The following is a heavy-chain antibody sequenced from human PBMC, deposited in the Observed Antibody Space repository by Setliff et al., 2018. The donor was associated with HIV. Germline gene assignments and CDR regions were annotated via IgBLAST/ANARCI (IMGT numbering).Heavy chain of an antibody. Sequence: ASVKVSCKASGYSFTNYGISWVRQAPGQGLEWMGWMNPNSGNTGYAQKLQGRVTMTRNTSISTAYMELSSLRSEDTAVYYCARGLRDSSGREYFQHWGQGTPVTVSS. V-gene: IGHV1-8*02. CDR3: ARGLRDSSGREYFQH. D-gene: IGHD3-22*01. J-gene: IGHJ1*01. CDR1: GYSFTNYG. CDR2: MNPNSGNT.